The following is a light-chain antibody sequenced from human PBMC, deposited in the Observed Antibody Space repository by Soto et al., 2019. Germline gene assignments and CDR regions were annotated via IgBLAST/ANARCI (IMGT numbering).Light chain of an antibody. CDR1: SSNMGAGYE. CDR3: QSYDRSLSGSV. Sequence: QSVLTQPPSVSGAPGQRVTISCTGSSSNMGAGYEVHWYQQLPGTAPKLLIYGNSNRPSRVPDRFSGSKSGTSASLAITGLQAEDEADYYCQSYDRSLSGSVFGGGIKVTVL. J-gene: IGLJ3*02. CDR2: GNS. V-gene: IGLV1-40*01.